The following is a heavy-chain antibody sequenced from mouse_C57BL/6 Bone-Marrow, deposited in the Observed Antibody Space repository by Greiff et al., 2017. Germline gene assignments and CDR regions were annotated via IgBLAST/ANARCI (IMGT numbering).Heavy chain of an antibody. V-gene: IGHV5-17*01. J-gene: IGHJ3*01. D-gene: IGHD2-10*02. CDR2: LSSGSSTI. Sequence: EVQRVESGGGLVKPGGSLKLSCAASGFTFSDYGMHWVRQAPEKGLEWVAYLSSGSSTIYYADTVKGRFTISRDNSKHTLFLQMTSLRSEETAMYYWANSIPWFAYWGQGTLVTVSA. CDR1: GFTFSDYG. CDR3: ANSIPWFAY.